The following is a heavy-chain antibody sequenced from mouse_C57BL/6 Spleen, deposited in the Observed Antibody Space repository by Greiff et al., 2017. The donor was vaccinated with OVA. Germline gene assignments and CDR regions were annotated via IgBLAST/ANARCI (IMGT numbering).Heavy chain of an antibody. D-gene: IGHD2-2*01. CDR2: ISSGSSTI. Sequence: EVKLVESGGGLVKPGGSLKLSCAASGFTFSDYGMHWVRQAPEKGLEWVAYISSGSSTIYYADTVKGRFTISRDNAKNTLFLQMTSLRSEDTAMYYCARQTMVTTGYFDYWGQGTTLTVSS. CDR3: ARQTMVTTGYFDY. V-gene: IGHV5-17*01. CDR1: GFTFSDYG. J-gene: IGHJ2*01.